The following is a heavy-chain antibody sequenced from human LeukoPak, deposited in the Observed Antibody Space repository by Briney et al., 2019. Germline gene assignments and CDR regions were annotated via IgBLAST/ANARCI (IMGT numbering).Heavy chain of an antibody. CDR2: INPNTGDT. CDR3: AVAPGDY. V-gene: IGHV1-2*02. Sequence: ASVKVSSKASGYTFTSYAMNWVRQAPGQGLEWMGWINPNTGDTNYAQKFQGRVTMTRDTSITTVYMEISRLTSDDTALFYCAVAPGDYWGQGTLVTVSS. J-gene: IGHJ4*02. D-gene: IGHD2-21*01. CDR1: GYTFTSYA.